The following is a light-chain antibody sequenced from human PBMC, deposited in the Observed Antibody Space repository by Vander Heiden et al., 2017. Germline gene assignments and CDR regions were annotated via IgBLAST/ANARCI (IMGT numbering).Light chain of an antibody. CDR3: QQRSNWPPIFT. CDR2: DAS. Sequence: EIVLKQSPATLSLSPGERATHSCRASQSVSSYLAWYQQKPGQAPRLLIYDASNRATGIPARFSGSGSGTDFTLTISSLGPEDFAVYYCQQRSNWPPIFTFGPGTKVDIK. CDR1: QSVSSY. V-gene: IGKV3-11*01. J-gene: IGKJ3*01.